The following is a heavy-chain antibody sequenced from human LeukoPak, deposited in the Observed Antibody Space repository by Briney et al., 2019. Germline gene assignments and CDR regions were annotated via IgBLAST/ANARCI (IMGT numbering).Heavy chain of an antibody. V-gene: IGHV3-30*18. Sequence: GGSLTLSCAVSGFSLSNCDMQIVRQAPGRVLVWVTVILTDGKDKKYADSVKGRFAISRDNSKNTLDLQMNSLRAEDTAVYYCAKDQKWGPADYYFDSWGQGTLVTVS. J-gene: IGHJ4*02. D-gene: IGHD2-2*01. CDR3: AKDQKWGPADYYFDS. CDR1: GFSLSNCD. CDR2: ILTDGKDK.